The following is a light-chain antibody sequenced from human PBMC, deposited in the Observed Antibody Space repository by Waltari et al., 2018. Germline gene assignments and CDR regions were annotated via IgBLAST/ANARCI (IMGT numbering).Light chain of an antibody. CDR1: SPNVGEGFD. CDR2: DNN. Sequence: QSVLTQPPSVSGAQGQSGTIPCTGSSPNVGEGFDGNWYQQLPGASPKLLIYDNNNRPSGVPDRLSGSKSGTSASLAITGLQADDEADYYCQSYDTSLGGVVFGGGTKLTVL. J-gene: IGLJ2*01. V-gene: IGLV1-40*01. CDR3: QSYDTSLGGVV.